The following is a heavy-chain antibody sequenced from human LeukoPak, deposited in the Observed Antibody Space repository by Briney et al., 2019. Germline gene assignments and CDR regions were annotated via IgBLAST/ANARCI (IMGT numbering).Heavy chain of an antibody. CDR2: IYYSGST. CDR1: GFTFSSFSM. V-gene: IGHV4-39*07. J-gene: IGHJ6*02. Sequence: PGGSLRLSCAASGFTFSSFSMNWVRQPPGKGLEWIGSIYYSGSTYYNPSLKSRVTISVDTSKNQFSLKLSSVTAADTAVYYCARDAGHQLSRRYYYAMDVWGQGTTVTVSS. CDR3: ARDAGHQLSRRYYYAMDV. D-gene: IGHD2-2*01.